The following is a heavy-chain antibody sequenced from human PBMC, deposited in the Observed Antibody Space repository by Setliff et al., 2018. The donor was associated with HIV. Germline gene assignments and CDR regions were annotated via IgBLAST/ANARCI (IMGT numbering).Heavy chain of an antibody. CDR2: IYHSGST. J-gene: IGHJ4*02. Sequence: SETLSLTCAVSGGSISSNWWSWVRQSPGRGLEWIGEIYHSGSTHYNPSLQSRVTISVDKSKSQFSLKLNSVTAADTAVYYCGGNGYYSIDYWGQGTLVTVSS. V-gene: IGHV4-4*02. CDR3: GGNGYYSIDY. D-gene: IGHD3-22*01. CDR1: GGSISSNW.